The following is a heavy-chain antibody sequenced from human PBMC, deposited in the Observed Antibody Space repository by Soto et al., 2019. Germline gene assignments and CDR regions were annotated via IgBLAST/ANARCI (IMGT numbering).Heavy chain of an antibody. CDR1: GGTFSSYA. D-gene: IGHD5-12*01. CDR3: ARGLARDGYNPYYYYGLDV. CDR2: IIPIFGTA. J-gene: IGHJ6*02. Sequence: ASVKVSCKASGGTFSSYAISWVRQAPGQGLEWMGGIIPIFGTANYAQKFQDRVTITADESTSTAYMELSSLRSEDTAVHYCARGLARDGYNPYYYYGLDVWGQGTTVTVSS. V-gene: IGHV1-69*13.